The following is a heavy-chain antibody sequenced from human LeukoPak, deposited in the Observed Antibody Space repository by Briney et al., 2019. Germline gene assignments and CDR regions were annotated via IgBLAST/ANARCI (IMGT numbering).Heavy chain of an antibody. V-gene: IGHV4-34*01. CDR1: GGSFSGYY. Sequence: SETLSLTCAVYGGSFSGYYWSWIRQPPGKGLEWIGEINHSGSTNYNPSLKSRVTISIDTSKNQFSLKLSSVTAADTAVYYCARDGHDSSGYRPNDAFDIWGQGTMVTVSS. CDR3: ARDGHDSSGYRPNDAFDI. J-gene: IGHJ3*02. CDR2: INHSGST. D-gene: IGHD3-22*01.